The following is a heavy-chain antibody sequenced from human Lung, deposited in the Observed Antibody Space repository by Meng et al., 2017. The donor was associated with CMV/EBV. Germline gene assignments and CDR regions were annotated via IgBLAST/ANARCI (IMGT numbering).Heavy chain of an antibody. D-gene: IGHD2-21*01. CDR2: IHHSGSA. J-gene: IGHJ4*02. CDR3: ASFDHIPRRNYFDY. CDR1: GGSMSSGNYY. V-gene: IGHV4-30-4*01. Sequence: QGQLQESGPGLVAPSQTLSLTCTVSGGSMSSGNYYWSWIRQPPGKGLEWIGYIHHSGSAYYNPSLKSRVSISVDKSKNQFSLNLNSMTAADTAVYYCASFDHIPRRNYFDYWDQGTLVTVSS.